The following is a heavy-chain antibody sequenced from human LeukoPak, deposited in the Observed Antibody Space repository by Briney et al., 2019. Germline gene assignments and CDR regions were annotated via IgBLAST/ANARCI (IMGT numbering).Heavy chain of an antibody. Sequence: SETLSLTCTVSGGSISSSSYYWGWIRQPPGKGLEWIGSIYYSGSTYYNPSLKSRVTISVDTSKNQFSLKLSSVTAADTAVYYCATSGYSSFRGDYWGQGTLVTVSS. CDR3: ATSGYSSFRGDY. CDR2: IYYSGST. J-gene: IGHJ4*02. CDR1: GGSISSSSYY. D-gene: IGHD6-13*01. V-gene: IGHV4-39*07.